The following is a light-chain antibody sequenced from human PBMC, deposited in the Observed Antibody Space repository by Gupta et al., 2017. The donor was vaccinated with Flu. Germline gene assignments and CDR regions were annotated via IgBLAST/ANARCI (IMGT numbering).Light chain of an antibody. J-gene: IGKJ2*01. CDR2: KTS. CDR1: QSISSL. V-gene: IGKV1-5*03. Sequence: MTQFPSTLSASVGDRFPITCRASQSISSLLPWYQQKPGHAPKILFYKTSSFNSGFPSSFSGSGSATAYTLPITSLPPDYSAPYYCQFPHTFGQGTKLEIK. CDR3: QFPHT.